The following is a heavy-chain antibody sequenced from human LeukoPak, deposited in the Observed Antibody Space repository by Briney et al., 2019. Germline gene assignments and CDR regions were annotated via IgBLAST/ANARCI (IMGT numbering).Heavy chain of an antibody. Sequence: TGGSLRLSCAASGFTFSSYSMNWVRQAPGKGLEWVSSISSSSSYIYYADSVKGRFTISRDNSKNTLYLQMNSLRAEDTAVYYCARDSEQWLVREDYWGQGTLVTVSS. CDR2: ISSSSSYI. CDR3: ARDSEQWLVREDY. CDR1: GFTFSSYS. D-gene: IGHD6-19*01. J-gene: IGHJ4*02. V-gene: IGHV3-21*01.